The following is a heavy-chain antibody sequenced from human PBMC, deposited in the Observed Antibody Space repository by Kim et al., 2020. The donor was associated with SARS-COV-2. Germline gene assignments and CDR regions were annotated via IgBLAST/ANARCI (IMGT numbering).Heavy chain of an antibody. CDR3: ARGGSPRGLTRGY. J-gene: IGHJ4*02. CDR1: GFTFSSYW. CDR2: INQDGSEK. V-gene: IGHV3-7*01. Sequence: GGSLRLSCAVSGFTFSSYWMSWVRQAPRKGLEWVANINQDGSEKYYVDSVKGRFTISRDNAKNSLYLQMNSLRAEDTAVYYCARGGSPRGLTRGYWGQGT. D-gene: IGHD3-10*01.